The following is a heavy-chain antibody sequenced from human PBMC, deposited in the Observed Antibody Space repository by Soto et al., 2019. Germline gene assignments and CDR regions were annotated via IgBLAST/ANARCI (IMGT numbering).Heavy chain of an antibody. CDR1: GLSLSGGRVD. CDR3: ARIPQGVYLFSSLGYMDV. V-gene: IGHV2-26*01. Sequence: QVTLRESGPVVVKPTETITMTCTVSGLSLSGGRVDVSWIRQSPGKALEWLAHIFSNDEKSYNTSLKSRLTISKDTSKSQVVLTMTNMDPVDTGTFYCARIPQGVYLFSSLGYMDVWGEGTTVTVSS. CDR2: IFSNDEK. D-gene: IGHD3-16*02. J-gene: IGHJ6*03.